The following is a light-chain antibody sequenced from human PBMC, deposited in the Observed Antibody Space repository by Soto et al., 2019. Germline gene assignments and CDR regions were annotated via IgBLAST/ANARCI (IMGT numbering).Light chain of an antibody. Sequence: EIVMTQSPATLSVSPGERATLSCRASQSVSSNLAWYQQKPGQAPRLLIYGASTRATGIPARFSGSGSGTEFTLTLSSLQSEDFAVYYCQQYNNWPEGTFGQGTKVEIK. CDR3: QQYNNWPEGT. CDR1: QSVSSN. CDR2: GAS. J-gene: IGKJ1*01. V-gene: IGKV3-15*01.